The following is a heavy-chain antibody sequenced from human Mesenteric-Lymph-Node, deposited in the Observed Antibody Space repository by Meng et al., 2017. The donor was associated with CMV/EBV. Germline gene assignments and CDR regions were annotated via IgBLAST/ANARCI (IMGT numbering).Heavy chain of an antibody. CDR2: IFSGVTIT. Sequence: FTFSNHAMSWVRQAPGKGLEWVSVIFSGVTITDYADSVKGRFSISRDNSKNTLYLQMNSLRAEDTAVYYCAREGGYDLLTGYVPLDYWGQGTLVTVSS. V-gene: IGHV3-23*03. CDR3: AREGGYDLLTGYVPLDY. D-gene: IGHD3-9*01. J-gene: IGHJ4*02. CDR1: FTFSNHA.